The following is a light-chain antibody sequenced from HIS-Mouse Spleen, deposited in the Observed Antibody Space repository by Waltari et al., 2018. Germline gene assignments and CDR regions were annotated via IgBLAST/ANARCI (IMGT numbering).Light chain of an antibody. J-gene: IGKJ1*01. Sequence: ELVLTQSPGTLSLSPGERATLSCRASQSVSSSYLAWYQQRPGQAPRPLIYGASSRATGIPDRFSGSGSGTDFTLTISRLEPEDFAVYYCQQYGSSPTFGQGTKVEIK. CDR1: QSVSSSY. CDR2: GAS. V-gene: IGKV3-20*01. CDR3: QQYGSSPT.